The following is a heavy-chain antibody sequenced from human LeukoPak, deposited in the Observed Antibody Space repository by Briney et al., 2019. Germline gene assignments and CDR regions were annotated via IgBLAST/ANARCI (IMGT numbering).Heavy chain of an antibody. V-gene: IGHV3-7*01. D-gene: IGHD5-12*01. Sequence: GWSLRLSCAASGFTFSNYWMSWVRQAPGKGLEWVANIKQDGSEKYYVDSVKGRFTISRDNAKNSLYLQMNSLRAEDTAVYYCARDREAGSGYSDYWGQGTLVTVSS. CDR1: GFTFSNYW. CDR3: ARDREAGSGYSDY. J-gene: IGHJ4*02. CDR2: IKQDGSEK.